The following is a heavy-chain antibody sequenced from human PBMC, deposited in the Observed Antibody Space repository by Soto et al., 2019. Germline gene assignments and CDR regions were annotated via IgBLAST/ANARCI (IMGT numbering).Heavy chain of an antibody. D-gene: IGHD1-1*01. J-gene: IGHJ4*02. V-gene: IGHV3-15*01. Sequence: EVQLVESGGGWVKPGGSLRLSCAASGFTFSVAWMSWVRHAPGKGLEWLGRIQSKSGGYTIDYAAPVKGRFTISRDDSKNTLYLQLNSLKTEDTAVYYCSTEFVERYFLYYWGQGTQVTVSS. CDR2: IQSKSGGYTI. CDR1: GFTFSVAW. CDR3: STEFVERYFLYY.